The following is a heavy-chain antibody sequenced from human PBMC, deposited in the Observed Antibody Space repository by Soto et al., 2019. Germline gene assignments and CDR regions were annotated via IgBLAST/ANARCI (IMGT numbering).Heavy chain of an antibody. D-gene: IGHD2-2*02. Sequence: GGSLRLSCAASGFTFSSYAMSWVRQAPGKGLEWVSAISGSGGSTYYADSVKGRFTISRGNSKNTLYLQMNSLRAEDTAVYYCAKSYVSFCSSTSCNTPYFDYWGQGTLVTVSS. J-gene: IGHJ4*02. CDR1: GFTFSSYA. V-gene: IGHV3-23*01. CDR3: AKSYVSFCSSTSCNTPYFDY. CDR2: ISGSGGST.